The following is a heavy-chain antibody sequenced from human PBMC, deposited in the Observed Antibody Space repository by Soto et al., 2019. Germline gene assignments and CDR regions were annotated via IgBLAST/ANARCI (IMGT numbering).Heavy chain of an antibody. CDR3: AKVGSIAVYHYHYALDV. D-gene: IGHD6-6*01. J-gene: IGHJ6*02. Sequence: GGSLRLSCAASGFTVSDKYMSWVRQAPGKGLEWVSVIYSGGSTYYGDSVKGRFSISRDNSRQTVYLQMDSLRAEDTAVYYCAKVGSIAVYHYHYALDVWGQGTTVTVS. V-gene: IGHV3-53*05. CDR1: GFTVSDKY. CDR2: IYSGGST.